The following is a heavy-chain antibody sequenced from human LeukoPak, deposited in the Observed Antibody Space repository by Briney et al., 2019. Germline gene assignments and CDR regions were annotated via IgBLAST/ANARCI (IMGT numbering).Heavy chain of an antibody. V-gene: IGHV3-21*01. Sequence: GGSLRLSCAASGFTFSTYSMNWVRQAPGKGLEWVSSITSPVGRIYYADSLKGRITISRDNARSTLYLQMNSLRAEDTAVYYCATDARSSGWYGFDYWGQGILVSVSS. D-gene: IGHD6-19*01. CDR3: ATDARSSGWYGFDY. CDR1: GFTFSTYS. CDR2: ITSPVGRI. J-gene: IGHJ4*02.